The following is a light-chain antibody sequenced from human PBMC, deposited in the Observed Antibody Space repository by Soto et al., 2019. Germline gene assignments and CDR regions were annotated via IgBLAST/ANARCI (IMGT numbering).Light chain of an antibody. Sequence: SVLTQSPATLAVSLWERATLFCRASHSGIKYLAWYQQKPGXXPRLLIYDASNRATGRPARFRGSGSGTDFTLTISSLELEDFAVYYCQQRRTFGQGTKVDIK. CDR2: DAS. CDR1: HSGIKY. V-gene: IGKV3-11*01. J-gene: IGKJ1*01. CDR3: QQRRT.